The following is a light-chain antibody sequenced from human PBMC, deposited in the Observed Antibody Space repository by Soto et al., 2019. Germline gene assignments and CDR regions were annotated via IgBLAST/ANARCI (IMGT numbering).Light chain of an antibody. CDR3: QQFSSSAST. CDR1: QSVSNW. J-gene: IGKJ2*01. CDR2: KAS. V-gene: IGKV1-5*03. Sequence: DIQLTQSPSTLSASVGERVTITCRASQSVSNWLAWYQQKPGKAPKLLIYKASILESGVPSRFGGSGSETDFSLSINSLQPDDFATYYCQQFSSSASTFGQGTTLEIK.